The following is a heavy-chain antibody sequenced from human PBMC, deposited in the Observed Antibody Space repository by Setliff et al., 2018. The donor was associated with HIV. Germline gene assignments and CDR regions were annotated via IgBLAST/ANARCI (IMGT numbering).Heavy chain of an antibody. V-gene: IGHV5-51*01. CDR3: ARAGSFDPYYYMDV. CDR1: GYTFTNYW. D-gene: IGHD3-10*01. CDR2: IYPGDSVT. J-gene: IGHJ6*03. Sequence: GESLKISCRASGYTFTNYWIGWVRQMPGKGLEWIGVIYPGDSVTRYSPSFQGQVTISADQYISTAYLQWSSLKASDTAMYYCARAGSFDPYYYMDVWGKGTTVTVSS.